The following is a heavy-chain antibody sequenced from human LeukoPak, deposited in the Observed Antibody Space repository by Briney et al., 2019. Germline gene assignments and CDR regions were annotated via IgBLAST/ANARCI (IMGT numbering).Heavy chain of an antibody. J-gene: IGHJ4*02. D-gene: IGHD3-22*01. Sequence: SETLSLTCTVSGGSISSRSYYWGWIRQPPGKGLEWIGSIFYSGSTYYNPSLKSRVTISVDTSKNQFSLKLSSVTAADTAVYSGARGAVPRPSYSYDSSGPHYFDYWGQGALVTVS. V-gene: IGHV4-39*01. CDR3: ARGAVPRPSYSYDSSGPHYFDY. CDR2: IFYSGST. CDR1: GGSISSRSYY.